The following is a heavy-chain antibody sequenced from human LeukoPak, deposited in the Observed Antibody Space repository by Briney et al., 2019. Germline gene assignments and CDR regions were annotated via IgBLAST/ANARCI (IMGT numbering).Heavy chain of an antibody. CDR1: GGTFSSYA. J-gene: IGHJ4*02. Sequence: GASVKVSCKASGGTFSSYAISWVRQAPGQGLEWMGGIIPIFGTANYAQKFQGRVTITADKSTSTAYMELSSLRSEDTAVYYCARELVYSSSSYGYWGQGTLVTVSP. D-gene: IGHD6-6*01. CDR3: ARELVYSSSSYGY. V-gene: IGHV1-69*06. CDR2: IIPIFGTA.